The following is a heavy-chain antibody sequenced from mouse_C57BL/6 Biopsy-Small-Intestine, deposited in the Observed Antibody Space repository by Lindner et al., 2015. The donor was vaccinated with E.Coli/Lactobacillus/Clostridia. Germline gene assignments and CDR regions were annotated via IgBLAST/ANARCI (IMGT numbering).Heavy chain of an antibody. V-gene: IGHV1-22*01. CDR2: INPNNGGT. D-gene: IGHD2-2*01. J-gene: IGHJ2*01. CDR3: AAYGYDFDY. Sequence: VQLQESGPELVKPGASVKMSCKASGYTFTDYNMHWVKQSHGKSLEWIGYINPNNGGTTYNQKFKGKATLTVNKSSSTAYMELRSLTSEDFAVYYCAAYGYDFDYWGQGTTLTVSS. CDR1: GYTFTDYN.